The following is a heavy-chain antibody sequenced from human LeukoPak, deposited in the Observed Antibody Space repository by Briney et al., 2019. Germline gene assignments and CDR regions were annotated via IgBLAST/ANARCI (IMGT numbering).Heavy chain of an antibody. CDR1: GFTFSDYA. V-gene: IGHV3-11*01. CDR2: ISRSGDTI. D-gene: IGHD1-7*01. CDR3: AGYHWNSGVVY. J-gene: IGHJ4*02. Sequence: GGSLRLSCAASGFTFSDYAMSWIRQAPGQGLEWVSYISRSGDTIDYADSVKGRFSISRDDAKNSLYLQMNSLRAEDTAVYYCAGYHWNSGVVYWGQGTLVTVSS.